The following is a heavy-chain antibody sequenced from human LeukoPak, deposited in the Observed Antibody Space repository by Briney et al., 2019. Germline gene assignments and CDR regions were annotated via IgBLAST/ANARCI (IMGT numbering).Heavy chain of an antibody. D-gene: IGHD2-2*02. J-gene: IGHJ6*03. CDR1: GGTFSSYA. V-gene: IGHV1-69*05. Sequence: SVKVSCKASGGTFSSYAISWVRQAPRQGLEWMGGIIPIFGTANYAQKFQGRVTITTDESTSTAYMELSSLRSEDTAVYYCARGPPPEYCSSTSCYTYYYYYMDVWGKGTTVTVSS. CDR3: ARGPPPEYCSSTSCYTYYYYYMDV. CDR2: IIPIFGTA.